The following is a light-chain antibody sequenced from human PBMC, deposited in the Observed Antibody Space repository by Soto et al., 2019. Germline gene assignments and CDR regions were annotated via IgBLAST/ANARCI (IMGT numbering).Light chain of an antibody. CDR2: WAS. J-gene: IGKJ1*01. CDR1: QSVLYSSNNKNY. Sequence: EFASVPPVAGVTINCNSVQSVLYSSNNKNYLAWYQQKPGQPHKLLIYWASTRESGAPDRFSGSGSGTDFTLTISSLQAEDVAGYYCQHYSFPIRTFGQGTNVDI. CDR3: QHYSFPIRT. V-gene: IGKV4-1*01.